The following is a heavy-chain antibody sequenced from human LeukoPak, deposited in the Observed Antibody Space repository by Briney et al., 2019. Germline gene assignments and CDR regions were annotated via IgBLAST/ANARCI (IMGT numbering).Heavy chain of an antibody. CDR2: IYYNGAT. J-gene: IGHJ4*02. CDR3: AXXXXXXYRLDYFDY. V-gene: IGHV4-59*01. CDR1: GGSISSYY. Sequence: SETLSLTCTVSGGSISSYYWSWIRQPPGKGLEWIAYIYYNGATNYNPSLKSRVTISVDTSKNEFSLRLNSVTAADTAVYYCAXXXXXXYRLDYFDYWGQGTLVTVSS. D-gene: IGHD4-11*01.